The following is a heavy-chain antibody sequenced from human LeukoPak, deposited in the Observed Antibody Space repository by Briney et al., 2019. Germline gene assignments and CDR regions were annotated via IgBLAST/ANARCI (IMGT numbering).Heavy chain of an antibody. CDR3: ARDPATVTTSIGNMDV. CDR2: ISYDGSNK. CDR1: GFTFSSYA. J-gene: IGHJ6*03. Sequence: GGSLRLSCAASGFTFSSYAMHWVRQAPGKGLEWVAIISYDGSNKYYADSVKGRFTISRDNSKNTLYLQMNSLRAEDTAVYYCARDPATVTTSIGNMDVWGKGTTVTVSS. D-gene: IGHD4-17*01. V-gene: IGHV3-30*04.